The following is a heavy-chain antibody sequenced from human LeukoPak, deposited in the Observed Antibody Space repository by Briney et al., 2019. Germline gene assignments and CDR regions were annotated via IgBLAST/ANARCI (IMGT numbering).Heavy chain of an antibody. CDR1: GASISSSNYY. D-gene: IGHD3-22*01. J-gene: IGHJ4*02. V-gene: IGHV4-39*01. CDR3: ARLMGSGYYPFDY. Sequence: SETLSLTCTVSGASISSSNYYWGWIRQPPGQGLEWIGNIYYSGSTYYSGSTYYNPSLRSRVTISVDTSKNQFSLNLSSVTAADTAMFYCARLMGSGYYPFDYWGQGTLVTVSS. CDR2: IYYSGSTYYSGST.